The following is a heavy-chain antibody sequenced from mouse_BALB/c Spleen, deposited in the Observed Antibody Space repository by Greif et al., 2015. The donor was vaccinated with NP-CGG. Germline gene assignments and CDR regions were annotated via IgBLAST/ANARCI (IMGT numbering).Heavy chain of an antibody. CDR2: IYPGSGST. CDR1: GYTFTSYW. J-gene: IGHJ2*01. V-gene: IGHV1S22*01. Sequence: LKQSGSELVRPGASVKLSCKASGYTFTSYWMHWVKQRPGQGLEWIGNIYPGSGSTNYDEKFKSKATLTVDTSSSTAYMQLSSLTSEDSAVYYCTRKWGDYWGQGTTLTVSS. CDR3: TRKWGDY.